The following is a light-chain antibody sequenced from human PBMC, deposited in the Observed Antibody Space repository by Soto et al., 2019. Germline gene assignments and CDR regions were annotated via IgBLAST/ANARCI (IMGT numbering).Light chain of an antibody. CDR3: CSYAGSGTFPYV. CDR1: SRDVGSFNL. V-gene: IGLV2-23*02. J-gene: IGLJ1*01. CDR2: EVS. Sequence: QSVLTQPPSGSGPPGHWITISCTGTSRDVGSFNLVSWYQQHPGKAPKLMIYEVSKRPSGVSNRFSGSKSANTASLTISGLQAEDEADYYCCSYAGSGTFPYVFGTGTKVTVL.